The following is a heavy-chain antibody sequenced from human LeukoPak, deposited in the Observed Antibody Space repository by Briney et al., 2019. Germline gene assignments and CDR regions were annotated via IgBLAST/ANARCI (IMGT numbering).Heavy chain of an antibody. CDR3: ARALNPLPGTYYFDY. V-gene: IGHV4-59*12. Sequence: TSETLSLTCTVSGGSISSYYWSWIRQAPGKGLEWIGHIYYSGTTNYNPSLKSRVTISVDTSKSQFSLKLTSVTAADTAVYYCARALNPLPGTYYFDYWGQGTLVTVSS. J-gene: IGHJ4*02. D-gene: IGHD2-15*01. CDR1: GGSISSYY. CDR2: IYYSGTT.